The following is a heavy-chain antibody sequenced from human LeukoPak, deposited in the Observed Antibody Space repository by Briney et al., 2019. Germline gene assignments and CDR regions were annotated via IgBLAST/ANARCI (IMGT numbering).Heavy chain of an antibody. CDR2: ISNAGSTI. D-gene: IGHD3-3*01. J-gene: IGHJ6*02. V-gene: IGHV3-11*01. Sequence: PGGSLRLSCAASGFSFSDYYISWIRQAPGKGLEWVSYISNAGSTIYYADSVKGRFTISRDNAKNSLYLHMNSLRAEDTAVYYCARVYGFWSGYSTYYGMDVWGQGTTVTVSS. CDR3: ARVYGFWSGYSTYYGMDV. CDR1: GFSFSDYY.